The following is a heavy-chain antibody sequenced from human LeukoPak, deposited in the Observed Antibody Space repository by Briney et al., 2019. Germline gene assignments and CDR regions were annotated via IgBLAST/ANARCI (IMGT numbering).Heavy chain of an antibody. CDR3: AREGKAVAGMGHWFDP. CDR1: GYTFTGYY. D-gene: IGHD6-19*01. Sequence: ASVKVSCKASGYTFTGYYMHWVRQAPGQGLEWMGWINPNSGGTNYAQKFQGRVTMTRDTSISTAYMELSRLRSEDTAVYYCAREGKAVAGMGHWFDPWGQGTLVTVSS. J-gene: IGHJ5*02. CDR2: INPNSGGT. V-gene: IGHV1-2*02.